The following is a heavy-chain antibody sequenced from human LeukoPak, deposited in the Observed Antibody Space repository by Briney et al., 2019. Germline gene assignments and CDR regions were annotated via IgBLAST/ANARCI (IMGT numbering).Heavy chain of an antibody. D-gene: IGHD2/OR15-2a*01. Sequence: SETLSLTCTVSGGSISSYYWSWIRQPPGKGLEWIGYMYNSGSTNYNPSLKSRVTISIDTSKNQFSLKLSSVTAADTAVYYCASAPHVNYFDFWGQGALVTVST. V-gene: IGHV4-59*08. CDR3: ASAPHVNYFDF. CDR2: MYNSGST. J-gene: IGHJ4*02. CDR1: GGSISSYY.